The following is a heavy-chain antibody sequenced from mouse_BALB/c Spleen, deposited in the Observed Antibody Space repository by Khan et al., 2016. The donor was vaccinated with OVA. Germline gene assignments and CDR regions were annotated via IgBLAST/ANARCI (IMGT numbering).Heavy chain of an antibody. CDR2: VSTGGGYT. V-gene: IGHV5-6*02. CDR3: TRLAYYDDSEGFAY. J-gene: IGHJ3*01. D-gene: IGHD1-1*01. Sequence: EVMLVESGGDLVKPGGSLKLSCAASGFTFSTYGMSWVRQTPDKRLEWVATVSTGGGYTYYPDSVKGRFTISRDNAKNTLYLQMSGLKSEDTAMFYCTRLAYYDDSEGFAYWGQGTLVTVSA. CDR1: GFTFSTYG.